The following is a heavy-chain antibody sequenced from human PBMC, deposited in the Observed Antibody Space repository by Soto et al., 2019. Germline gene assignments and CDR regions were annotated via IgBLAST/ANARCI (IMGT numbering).Heavy chain of an antibody. Sequence: EVQLVESGGGLVMPGGSLRLSCAASGFTFTNAWMSWVRQAPGKGLEWVARIKSKTDGGTTDYATPVKGRFTISRDDSANTRYLQINSLIMEVTAVYDCIEDGPDGRAYWGQGTHVTVSS. V-gene: IGHV3-15*01. CDR2: IKSKTDGGTT. CDR3: IEDGPDGRAY. J-gene: IGHJ4*02. CDR1: GFTFTNAW.